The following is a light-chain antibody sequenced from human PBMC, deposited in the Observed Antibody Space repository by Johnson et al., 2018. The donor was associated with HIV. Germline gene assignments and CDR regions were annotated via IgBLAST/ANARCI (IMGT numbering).Light chain of an antibody. CDR2: DNN. V-gene: IGLV1-51*01. J-gene: IGLJ1*01. CDR1: SSNIGDNY. CDR3: GTWDSSLSASYV. Sequence: QSVLTQPPSVSAAPGQKVTISCSGSSSNIGDNYVSWYQHLPGTAPKLLIYDNNKRPSGIPDRFSGSKSGTSATLGITGLQTGDEADYYCGTWDSSLSASYVSGAGTKVTVL.